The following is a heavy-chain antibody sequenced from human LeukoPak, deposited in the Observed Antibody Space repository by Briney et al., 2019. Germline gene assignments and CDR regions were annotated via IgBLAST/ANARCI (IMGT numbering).Heavy chain of an antibody. Sequence: GGSLRLSCAASGFTFSSAWMNWVRQAPGKGLEWVGRIKSKPDGGTTDYAAAAKGKFTISRDDSKNTLYLQVNSLKTEDTAVYYCFTGRYWGQGTLVTVSS. CDR3: FTGRY. CDR1: GFTFSSAW. CDR2: IKSKPDGGTT. V-gene: IGHV3-15*01. J-gene: IGHJ4*02.